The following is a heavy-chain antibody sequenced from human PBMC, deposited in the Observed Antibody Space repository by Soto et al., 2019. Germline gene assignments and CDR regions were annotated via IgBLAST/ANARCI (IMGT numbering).Heavy chain of an antibody. Sequence: VGSLRLSCAASGFTFSTYEMMWVRQAPGKGLEWVSYISSSGSTTYYADSVRGRFTISRDNAKNSLYLQMNSLRAEDTAVYYCATSLSGYYYNYWGQGTLVTVSS. CDR1: GFTFSTYE. D-gene: IGHD3-22*01. J-gene: IGHJ4*02. V-gene: IGHV3-48*03. CDR3: ATSLSGYYYNY. CDR2: ISSSGSTT.